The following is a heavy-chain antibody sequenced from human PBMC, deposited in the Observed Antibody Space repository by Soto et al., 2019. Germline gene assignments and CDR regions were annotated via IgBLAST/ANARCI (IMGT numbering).Heavy chain of an antibody. CDR1: GGTFSSYA. J-gene: IGHJ6*02. V-gene: IGHV1-69*13. D-gene: IGHD5-18*01. CDR2: IIPIFGTA. CDR3: ARGGQPGYYYGMDV. Sequence: SVKVSCKASGGTFSSYAISWVRQAPGQGLEWMGGIIPIFGTANYAQKFQGRVTITADESMSTAYMELSSLRSEDTAVYYCARGGQPGYYYGMDVWGQGTTVTVSS.